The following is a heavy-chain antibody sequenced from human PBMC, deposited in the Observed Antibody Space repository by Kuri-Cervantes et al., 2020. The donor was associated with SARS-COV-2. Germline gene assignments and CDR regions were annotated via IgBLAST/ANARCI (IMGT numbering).Heavy chain of an antibody. CDR2: ISSSSSTI. CDR1: GFTFSSYS. CDR3: ARDTGYYDSSGYYYFDY. V-gene: IGHV3-48*02. J-gene: IGHJ4*02. Sequence: GESLKISCAASGFTFSSYSMNWVRQAPVKGLEWVSYISSSSSTIYYADSVKARFTISRDNAKNSLYLQMNSLRDEDTAVYYCARDTGYYDSSGYYYFDYWGQGTLVTVSS. D-gene: IGHD3-22*01.